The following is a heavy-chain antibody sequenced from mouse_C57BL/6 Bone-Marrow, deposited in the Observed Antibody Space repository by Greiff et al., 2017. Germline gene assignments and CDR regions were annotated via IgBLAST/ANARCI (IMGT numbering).Heavy chain of an antibody. V-gene: IGHV1-59*01. CDR1: GYTFTSYW. CDR3: AIYYEYDVDAMDY. J-gene: IGHJ4*01. D-gene: IGHD2-4*01. CDR2: IDPSDSYT. Sequence: QVQLQQSGAELVRPGTSVKLSCKASGYTFTSYWMHWVKQRPGQGLEWIGVIDPSDSYTNYNQKFKGKATLTVDTSSSTAYMQLSSLTSEDSAVYYCAIYYEYDVDAMDYWGQGTSVTVSS.